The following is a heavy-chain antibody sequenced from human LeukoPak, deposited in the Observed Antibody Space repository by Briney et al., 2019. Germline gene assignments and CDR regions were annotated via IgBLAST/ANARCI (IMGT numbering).Heavy chain of an antibody. CDR3: ARASSKSSSWYNWFDP. J-gene: IGHJ5*02. CDR1: GYTFTSYS. D-gene: IGHD6-13*01. CDR2: SNPYNDNT. Sequence: ASVKVSCKASGYTFTSYSITWVRRAPGQGLEWMAWSNPYNDNTNYAPKLQDRVTVTTDTSTGTAYMEMRSLKSDDAAVYYCARASSKSSSWYNWFDPWGQGTLVTVSS. V-gene: IGHV1-18*01.